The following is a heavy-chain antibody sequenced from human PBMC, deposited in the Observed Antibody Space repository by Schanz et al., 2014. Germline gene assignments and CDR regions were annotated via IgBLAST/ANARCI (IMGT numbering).Heavy chain of an antibody. CDR1: GFTFTNAW. V-gene: IGHV3-15*01. J-gene: IGHJ5*02. Sequence: EVELVESGGGLVKPGGSLRLSCVVSGFTFTNAWMSWVRQAPGKGLEWVGRIKSNTDGGTTDYAAPVKGRFTISRDDSKNTLYLQMNSRKSEDTAVYYCTSMATIPRNWFDPGGQGTLVTVSS. D-gene: IGHD2-2*02. CDR2: IKSNTDGGTT. CDR3: TSMATIPRNWFDP.